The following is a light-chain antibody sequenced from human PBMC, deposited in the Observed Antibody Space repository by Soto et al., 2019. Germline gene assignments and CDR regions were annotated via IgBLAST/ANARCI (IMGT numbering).Light chain of an antibody. Sequence: QLTQSPSSLSSSLVCIVTITFRASQGISYYLAWYQQKPGKAPKVLIYAASTLQSGVPSRFSGSGAGTDFTLTISSLQSEDFAVYYCQQYNNWPWTFGQGTKV. CDR3: QQYNNWPWT. V-gene: IGKV1-9*01. CDR1: QGISYY. J-gene: IGKJ1*01. CDR2: AAS.